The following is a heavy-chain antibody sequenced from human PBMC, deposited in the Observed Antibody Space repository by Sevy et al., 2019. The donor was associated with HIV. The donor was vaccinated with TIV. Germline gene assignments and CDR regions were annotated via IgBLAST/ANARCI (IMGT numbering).Heavy chain of an antibody. CDR2: FDPEDGDPEDGET. Sequence: ASVKVSCTVSGYTLTKLSMHWVRQAPGKGPEWLGTFDPEDGDPEDGETVYAQKFQDRVIMTDDISTDTAYMELSSLTSEDTAVYYCATTKDYYDSSGSPFDDWGQGTLVTVSS. CDR3: ATTKDYYDSSGSPFDD. V-gene: IGHV1-24*01. CDR1: GYTLTKLS. J-gene: IGHJ4*02. D-gene: IGHD3-22*01.